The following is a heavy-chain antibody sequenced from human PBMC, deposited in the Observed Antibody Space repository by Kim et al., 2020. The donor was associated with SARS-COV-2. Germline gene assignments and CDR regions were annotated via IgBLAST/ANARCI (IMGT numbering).Heavy chain of an antibody. J-gene: IGHJ4*02. V-gene: IGHV3-30*01. Sequence: SNKYYADSVKGRFTISRDNSKNTLYLQMNSLRAEDTAVYYCARGATDIDYWGQGTLVTVSS. CDR3: ARGATDIDY. CDR2: SNK. D-gene: IGHD5-12*01.